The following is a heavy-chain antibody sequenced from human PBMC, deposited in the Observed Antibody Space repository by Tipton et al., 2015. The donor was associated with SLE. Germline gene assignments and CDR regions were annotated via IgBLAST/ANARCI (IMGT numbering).Heavy chain of an antibody. CDR3: ARAHEPGFDC. D-gene: IGHD1-14*01. CDR2: INYSGST. V-gene: IGHV4-34*01. Sequence: TLSLTCEVYGGSFSGYYWSWIRQSPGKGLEWIGEINYSGSTKYNPSLKSRVTISVDTSKNQFSLKLNSVTAADTAMYYCARAHEPGFDCWGQGTLVTVSS. J-gene: IGHJ4*02. CDR1: GGSFSGYY.